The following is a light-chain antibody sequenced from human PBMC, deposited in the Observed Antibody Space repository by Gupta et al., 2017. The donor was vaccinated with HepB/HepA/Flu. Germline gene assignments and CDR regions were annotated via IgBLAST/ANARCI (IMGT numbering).Light chain of an antibody. V-gene: IGLV1-47*01. CDR1: RSNVGGNY. CDR2: KNN. Sequence: SVLTQLPSAAGTPGQRITISCSGSRSNVGGNYVCWYQQLPGTAPNLLIYKNNQRASGVPDRFSGSKSGTSASPALSRLGSEDEAEYYCDVWDDSLRTLVFGAGTKLTGL. J-gene: IGLJ1*01. CDR3: DVWDDSLRTLV.